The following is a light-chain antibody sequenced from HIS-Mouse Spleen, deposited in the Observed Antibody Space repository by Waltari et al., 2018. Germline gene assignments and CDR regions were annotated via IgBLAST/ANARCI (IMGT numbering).Light chain of an antibody. Sequence: SYELPQPPSVSVSPGQTASTTCSGANLGEKYACWYQQKPGQSPVLVIYQDSKRPSGIPERFSGSNSGNTATLTISGTQAMDEADYYCQAWDSSTAYVVFGGGTKLTVL. CDR3: QAWDSSTAYVV. J-gene: IGLJ2*01. V-gene: IGLV3-1*01. CDR2: QDS. CDR1: NLGEKY.